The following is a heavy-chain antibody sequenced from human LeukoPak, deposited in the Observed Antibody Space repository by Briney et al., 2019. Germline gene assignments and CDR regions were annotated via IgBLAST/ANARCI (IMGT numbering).Heavy chain of an antibody. CDR2: IRYDGSNK. Sequence: GGSLRLSCAASGFTFSSYGMHWVRQAPGKGLEWVAFIRYDGSNKYYADSVKGRFTISRDNSKNTLYLQMNSLRAEDTAVYYCAKAKSVTPYYYYYMDVWGKGTTVTISS. CDR3: AKAKSVTPYYYYYMDV. D-gene: IGHD4-17*01. V-gene: IGHV3-30*02. J-gene: IGHJ6*03. CDR1: GFTFSSYG.